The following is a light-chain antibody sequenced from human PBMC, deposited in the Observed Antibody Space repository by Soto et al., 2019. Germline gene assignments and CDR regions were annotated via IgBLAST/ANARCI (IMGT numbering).Light chain of an antibody. Sequence: QLVLTQPASVSGSPGQPITISCTGTSSDVGSHNLVSWYQQHPGQAPKLMIYEVSKRPLGVSARFSASKSGNTASLTISGLQAEDEADDYCCSYGGSRAVFGGGTQLTVL. CDR2: EVS. CDR3: CSYGGSRAV. CDR1: SSDVGSHNL. V-gene: IGLV2-23*02. J-gene: IGLJ7*01.